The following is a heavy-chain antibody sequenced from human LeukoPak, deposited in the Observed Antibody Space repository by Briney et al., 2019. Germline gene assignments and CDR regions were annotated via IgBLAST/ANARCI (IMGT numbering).Heavy chain of an antibody. Sequence: ASVEVSCKASGGTFSSYAISWVRQAPGQGLEWMGGIIPIFGTANYAQKFQGRVTITTDESTSTAYMELSSLRSEDTAVYYCARERYCSGGSCYGGFDYWGQGTLVTVSS. D-gene: IGHD2-15*01. CDR3: ARERYCSGGSCYGGFDY. V-gene: IGHV1-69*05. CDR2: IIPIFGTA. CDR1: GGTFSSYA. J-gene: IGHJ4*02.